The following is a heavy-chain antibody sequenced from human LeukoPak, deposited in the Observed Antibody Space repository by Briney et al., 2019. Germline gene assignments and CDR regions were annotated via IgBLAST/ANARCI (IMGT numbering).Heavy chain of an antibody. V-gene: IGHV3-30-3*01. D-gene: IGHD3-10*01. Sequence: GGSLRLSCAASGFTFSSYAMHWVRQAPGKGLEWVAVISYDGSNKYYADSVKGRFTISRDNSKNTLYLQMNSLRAEDTVVYYCARDRRGSDYWGQGTLVTVSS. CDR1: GFTFSSYA. CDR3: ARDRRGSDY. J-gene: IGHJ4*02. CDR2: ISYDGSNK.